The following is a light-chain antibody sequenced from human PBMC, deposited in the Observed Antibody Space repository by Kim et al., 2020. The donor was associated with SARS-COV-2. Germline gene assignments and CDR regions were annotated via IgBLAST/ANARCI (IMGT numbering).Light chain of an antibody. CDR1: QSVLYSSNNKDY. J-gene: IGKJ4*02. V-gene: IGKV4-1*01. CDR2: CAS. Sequence: ATINCKSSQSVLYSSNNKDYLAWYQQKPGQPPNLLIYCASTRESGVPDRFSGSGSGTDFTLTINNLQAEDVAVYYCQQYYSNPPTFGGGTKVDIK. CDR3: QQYYSNPPT.